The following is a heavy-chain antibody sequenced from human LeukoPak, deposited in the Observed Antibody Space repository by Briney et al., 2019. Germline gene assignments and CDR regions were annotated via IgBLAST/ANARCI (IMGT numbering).Heavy chain of an antibody. CDR3: AKDGMYYYGSGSYRPQYMDV. J-gene: IGHJ6*03. V-gene: IGHV3-23*01. Sequence: GGSLRLSCAASGFTFSSYAMSWVRQAPGKGLEWVSAISGSGGSTYYADSVKGRFIISRDNSKNTLYLQMNSLRAEDTAVYYCAKDGMYYYGSGSYRPQYMDVWGKGTTVTVSS. CDR1: GFTFSSYA. CDR2: ISGSGGST. D-gene: IGHD3-10*01.